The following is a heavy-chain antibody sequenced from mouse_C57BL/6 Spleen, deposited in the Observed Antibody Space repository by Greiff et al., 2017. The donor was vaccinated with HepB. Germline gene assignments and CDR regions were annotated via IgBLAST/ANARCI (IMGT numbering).Heavy chain of an antibody. Sequence: VKLVESGPELVKPGASVKISCKASGYAFSSSWMNWVKQRPGKGLEWIGRIYPGDGDTNYNGKFKGKATLTADKSSSTAYMQLSSLTSEDSAVYFCARSGYYGSSSDWYFDVWGTGTTVTVSS. J-gene: IGHJ1*03. D-gene: IGHD1-1*01. CDR3: ARSGYYGSSSDWYFDV. V-gene: IGHV1-82*01. CDR2: IYPGDGDT. CDR1: GYAFSSSW.